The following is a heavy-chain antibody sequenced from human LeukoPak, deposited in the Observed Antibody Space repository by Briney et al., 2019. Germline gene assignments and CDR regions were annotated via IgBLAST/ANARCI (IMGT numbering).Heavy chain of an antibody. J-gene: IGHJ4*02. D-gene: IGHD6-19*01. Sequence: GGSLRLSCAASGFTFSSYGMHWVRQAPGKGLEWVSSISSSSSYIYYADSVKGRFTISRDNAKNSLYLQMNSLRAEDTAVYYCARGTSSGYDYWGQGTLVTVSS. V-gene: IGHV3-21*01. CDR3: ARGTSSGYDY. CDR1: GFTFSSYG. CDR2: ISSSSSYI.